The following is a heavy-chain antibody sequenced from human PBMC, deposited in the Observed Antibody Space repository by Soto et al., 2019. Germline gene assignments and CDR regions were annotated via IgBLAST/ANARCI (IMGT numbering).Heavy chain of an antibody. D-gene: IGHD3-22*01. J-gene: IGHJ4*02. CDR1: GYTFTSYY. Sequence: QVQLVQSGAEVKKPGASVKVSCKASGYTFTSYYMHWVRQAPGQGLEWMGIINPSGGSTSYAQKFQGRVTMTRDTSTSTVYMELSSLRSEDTAVYYCARDQTLQGFIYYYDSSGNTGELDYWGQGTLVTVSS. CDR2: INPSGGST. CDR3: ARDQTLQGFIYYYDSSGNTGELDY. V-gene: IGHV1-46*01.